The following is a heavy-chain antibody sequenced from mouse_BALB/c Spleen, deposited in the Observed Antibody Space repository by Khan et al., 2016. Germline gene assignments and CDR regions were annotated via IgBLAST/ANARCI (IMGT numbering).Heavy chain of an antibody. J-gene: IGHJ4*01. CDR1: GYTFTDYY. CDR3: AKGGRTDYYGMDY. D-gene: IGHD1-1*01. CDR2: IYPGSGNS. V-gene: IGHV1-77*01. Sequence: QVQLQQPGAELARPGASVKLSCKASGYTFTDYYINWVKQRTGQGLEWIGEIYPGSGNSYYNEKFKGRAILTADKSSSTAYMQLSILTSEDSAVYFGAKGGRTDYYGMDYWGQGTSVTVSS.